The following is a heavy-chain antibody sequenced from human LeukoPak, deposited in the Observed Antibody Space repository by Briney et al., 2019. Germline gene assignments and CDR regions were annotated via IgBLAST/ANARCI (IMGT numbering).Heavy chain of an antibody. CDR1: GFTFSSYA. J-gene: IGHJ4*02. D-gene: IGHD3-3*01. V-gene: IGHV3-30-3*01. Sequence: PGRSLRLSCAASGFTFSSYAMHWVRQAPGKGLEWVAVISYDGSNKYCADSVKGRFTISRDNSKNTLYLQMNSLRAEDTAVYYCARGRFLEWLLSDYWGQGTLVTVSS. CDR2: ISYDGSNK. CDR3: ARGRFLEWLLSDY.